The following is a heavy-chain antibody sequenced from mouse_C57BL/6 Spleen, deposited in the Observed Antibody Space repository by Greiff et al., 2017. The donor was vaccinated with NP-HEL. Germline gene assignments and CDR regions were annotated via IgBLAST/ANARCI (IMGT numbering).Heavy chain of an antibody. V-gene: IGHV1-15*01. D-gene: IGHD1-1*01. CDR1: GYTFTDYE. Sequence: QVQLQQSGAELVRPGASVTLSCKASGYTFTDYEMHWVKQTPVHALEWIGAIDHETGGTASNPKVNGKAILTADKSSSTAYMELSSLRSEDSAVYYCTREEGNYGSSLYYAMDDWGQGTSVTVSS. J-gene: IGHJ4*01. CDR2: IDHETGGT. CDR3: TREEGNYGSSLYYAMDD.